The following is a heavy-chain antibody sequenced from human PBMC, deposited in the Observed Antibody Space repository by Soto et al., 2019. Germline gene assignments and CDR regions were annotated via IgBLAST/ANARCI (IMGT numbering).Heavy chain of an antibody. CDR3: ARGRSVRGVSYWFDP. J-gene: IGHJ5*02. CDR1: GGSFSGYY. D-gene: IGHD3-10*01. Sequence: SETLSLTCAVYGGSFSGYYWSWIRQPPGKGLEWIGEINHSGSTNYNPSLKSRVTISVDTSKNQFSLKLSSVTAADTAVYYCARGRSVRGVSYWFDPWGQGTLVTVSS. V-gene: IGHV4-34*01. CDR2: INHSGST.